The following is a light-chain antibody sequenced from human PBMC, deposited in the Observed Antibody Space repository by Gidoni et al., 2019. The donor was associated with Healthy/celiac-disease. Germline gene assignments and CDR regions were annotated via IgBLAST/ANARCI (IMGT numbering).Light chain of an antibody. CDR3: QVWDSSSDHPV. CDR2: DDS. Sequence: SYVLTQPPSVSVAPGQTARITCWGNNIGSKSVHGYQQKPVQAPVLVVYDDSDRPSGIPERFSGSNSGNTATLTIGRVEAGDEADYYCQVWDSSSDHPVFGGGTKLTVL. J-gene: IGLJ2*01. CDR1: NIGSKS. V-gene: IGLV3-21*02.